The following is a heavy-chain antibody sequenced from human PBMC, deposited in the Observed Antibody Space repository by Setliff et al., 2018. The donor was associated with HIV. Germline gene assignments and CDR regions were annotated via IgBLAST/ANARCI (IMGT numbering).Heavy chain of an antibody. CDR2: INPGGGST. Sequence: GASVKVSCKASGYTFTGYYMHWVRQAPGQGLEWMGIINPGGGSTSYAQKFQGRVTMTSDTSTSTVYMELSSPKSEDTAVYYCAKDRTVAGTLDAFDIWGQGTMVTVSS. CDR1: GYTFTGYY. CDR3: AKDRTVAGTLDAFDI. V-gene: IGHV1-46*01. J-gene: IGHJ3*02. D-gene: IGHD6-19*01.